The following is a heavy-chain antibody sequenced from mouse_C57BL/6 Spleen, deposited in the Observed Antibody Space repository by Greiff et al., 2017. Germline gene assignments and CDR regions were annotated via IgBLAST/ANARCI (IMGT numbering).Heavy chain of an antibody. CDR3: ARKYGSSVDV. D-gene: IGHD1-1*01. J-gene: IGHJ1*03. CDR1: GFTFSDYG. V-gene: IGHV5-17*01. CDR2: ISSGSSTI. Sequence: EVMLVESGGGLVKPGGSLKLSCAASGFTFSDYGMHWVRQAPEKGLEWVAYISSGSSTIYYADTVKGRFTISRDNAKNTLFLQMTSLRSADTVRYYCARKYGSSVDVWGTRATVTVSS.